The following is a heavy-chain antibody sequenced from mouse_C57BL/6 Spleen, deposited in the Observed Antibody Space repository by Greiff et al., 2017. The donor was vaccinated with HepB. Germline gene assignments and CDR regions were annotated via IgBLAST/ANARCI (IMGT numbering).Heavy chain of an antibody. CDR2: FDPSDSYT. Sequence: QVQLQQSGAELVKPGASVKLSCKASGYTFTSYWMQWVKQRPGQGLEWIGEFDPSDSYTNYNQKFKGKATLTVDTSSSTAYMQLSSLTSEDSAVYYCARGGTTGGAEGFAYWGQGTLVTVSA. D-gene: IGHD1-1*01. CDR3: ARGGTTGGAEGFAY. V-gene: IGHV1-50*01. CDR1: GYTFTSYW. J-gene: IGHJ3*01.